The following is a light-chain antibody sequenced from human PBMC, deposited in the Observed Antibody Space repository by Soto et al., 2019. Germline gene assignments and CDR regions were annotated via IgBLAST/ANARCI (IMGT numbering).Light chain of an antibody. Sequence: DIVMTQSPLSLPVTPGEPASISCRSSQSLLHSNGYNYLDWYLQKAGQSPQLLIYLGSNRASGVPDRFSGSGSGTDFTLKISRVEAEDVWVYHCMQTLQTPFTFGGGTKVDIK. CDR3: MQTLQTPFT. CDR1: QSLLHSNGYNY. J-gene: IGKJ4*01. CDR2: LGS. V-gene: IGKV2-28*01.